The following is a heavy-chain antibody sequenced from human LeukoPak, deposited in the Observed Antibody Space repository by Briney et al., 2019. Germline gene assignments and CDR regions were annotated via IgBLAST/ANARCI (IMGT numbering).Heavy chain of an antibody. D-gene: IGHD3-3*01. V-gene: IGHV3-48*01. CDR3: ARDSARGYDFWSGYYSAFDI. CDR2: ISSSSSTI. J-gene: IGHJ3*02. Sequence: GGSLRLSCAASGFTFSSYSVNWVRQAPGKGLEWVSYISSSSSTIYYADSVKGRFTISRDNAKNSLYLQMNSLRAEDTAVYYCARDSARGYDFWSGYYSAFDIWGQGTMVTVSS. CDR1: GFTFSSYS.